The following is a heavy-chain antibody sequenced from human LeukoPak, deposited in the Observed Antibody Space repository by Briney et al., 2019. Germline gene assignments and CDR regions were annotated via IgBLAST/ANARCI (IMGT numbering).Heavy chain of an antibody. Sequence: SETLSLTCAVYGGSFSGYYWSWIRQPPGKGLEWIGEINHSGSTYYNPSLKSRVTISVDRSKNQFSLKLSSVTAADTAVYYCARGDDFDYGVDVWGQGTTVTVSS. J-gene: IGHJ6*02. D-gene: IGHD3-3*01. CDR3: ARGDDFDYGVDV. CDR2: INHSGST. V-gene: IGHV4-34*01. CDR1: GGSFSGYY.